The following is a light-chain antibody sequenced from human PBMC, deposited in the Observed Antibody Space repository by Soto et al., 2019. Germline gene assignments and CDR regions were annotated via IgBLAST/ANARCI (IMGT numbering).Light chain of an antibody. Sequence: QSALTQPPSVSAAPGQTVTISCSGSSSNIGNNYISWYQHLPGTAPKLLIYKNNERPSGIPDRFSGSKSGTSATLGITGLQTGDEADYYCGTWDSSLSAAGVFGGGTKLTVL. V-gene: IGLV1-51*02. J-gene: IGLJ2*01. CDR2: KNN. CDR1: SSNIGNNY. CDR3: GTWDSSLSAAGV.